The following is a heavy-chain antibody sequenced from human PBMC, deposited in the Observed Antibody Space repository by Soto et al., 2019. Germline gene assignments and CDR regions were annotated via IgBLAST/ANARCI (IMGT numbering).Heavy chain of an antibody. V-gene: IGHV4-39*01. CDR1: GGSISSSSYY. J-gene: IGHJ4*02. D-gene: IGHD6-13*01. Sequence: SETLSLTCTVSGGSISSSSYYWGWIRQPPGKGLEWIGGIYYSGSTYYNPSLKSRFTISVDTSKNQFSLKLSSVTAADTAVYYCARQNKGIAAAGDYWGQGTLVTVSS. CDR3: ARQNKGIAAAGDY. CDR2: IYYSGST.